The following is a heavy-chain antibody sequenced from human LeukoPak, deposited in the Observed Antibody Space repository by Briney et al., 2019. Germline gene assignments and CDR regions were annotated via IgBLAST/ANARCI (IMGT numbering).Heavy chain of an antibody. CDR3: AKDRSGGSCFDY. CDR2: IWYDGSNK. D-gene: IGHD2-15*01. J-gene: IGHJ4*02. CDR1: GFTFSSYG. Sequence: PGGSLRLSCAASGFTFSSYGMHWVRQAPGKGLEWVAVIWYDGSNKYYADSVKGLFTISRDNSKNTLYLQMNSLRAEDTAVYYCAKDRSGGSCFDYWGQGTLVTVSS. V-gene: IGHV3-33*06.